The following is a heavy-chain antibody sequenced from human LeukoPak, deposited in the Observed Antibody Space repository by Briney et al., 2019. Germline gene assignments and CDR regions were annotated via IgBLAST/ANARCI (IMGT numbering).Heavy chain of an antibody. J-gene: IGHJ4*02. D-gene: IGHD6-19*01. Sequence: SETLSLTCAVYGGSFSGYYWSWIRQPPGEGLEWIGEINHSGSTNYNPSLKSRVTISVDTSKNQFSLKLSSVTAADTAVYYCARAPQYSSSDYWGQGTLVTVSS. CDR3: ARAPQYSSSDY. CDR2: INHSGST. CDR1: GGSFSGYY. V-gene: IGHV4-34*01.